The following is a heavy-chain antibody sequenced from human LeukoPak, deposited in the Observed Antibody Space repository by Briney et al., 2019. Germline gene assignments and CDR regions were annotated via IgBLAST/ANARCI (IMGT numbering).Heavy chain of an antibody. V-gene: IGHV1-46*01. D-gene: IGHD3-3*01. J-gene: IGHJ6*03. CDR2: INPSGGST. Sequence: ASVKVSCKASGYTFTSYYMHWVRQAPGQGLEWMGIINPSGGSTSYPQKFQGRVTMTRDMSTSTVYMELSSLRSEDSAVYYCARELSHYDFWSGYYYPTYYYYMDVWGKGTTVTVSS. CDR3: ARELSHYDFWSGYYYPTYYYYMDV. CDR1: GYTFTSYY.